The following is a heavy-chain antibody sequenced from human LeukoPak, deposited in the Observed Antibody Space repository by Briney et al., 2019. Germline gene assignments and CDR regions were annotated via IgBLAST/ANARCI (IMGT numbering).Heavy chain of an antibody. J-gene: IGHJ5*02. Sequence: GASVKVSCKASGYTFTGYYMHWVRQAPGQGLEWMGWINPNSGGTNYAQKFQGRVTMTRDTSISTAYMELSRLRSDDTAVYYCARAPSLQGVVVPAARDRWFDPWGQGTLVTVSS. D-gene: IGHD2-2*01. CDR2: INPNSGGT. CDR1: GYTFTGYY. V-gene: IGHV1-2*02. CDR3: ARAPSLQGVVVPAARDRWFDP.